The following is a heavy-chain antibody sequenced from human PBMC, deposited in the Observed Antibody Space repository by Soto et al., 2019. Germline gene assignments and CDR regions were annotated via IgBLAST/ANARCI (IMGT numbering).Heavy chain of an antibody. Sequence: GGSLRLSCAASGFTFSSYSMNWVRQAPGKGLEWVSSISSSSSYIYYADSVKGRFTISRDNAKNSLYLQMNSLRAEDTAVYYCARVSRGTVTTKHYFDYWGQGTLVTVSS. J-gene: IGHJ4*02. CDR1: GFTFSSYS. D-gene: IGHD4-4*01. CDR3: ARVSRGTVTTKHYFDY. V-gene: IGHV3-21*01. CDR2: ISSSSSYI.